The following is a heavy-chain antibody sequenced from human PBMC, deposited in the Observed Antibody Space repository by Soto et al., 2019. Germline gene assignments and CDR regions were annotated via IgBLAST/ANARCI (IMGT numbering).Heavy chain of an antibody. J-gene: IGHJ3*02. CDR2: IWYDGSNK. Sequence: QVQLVESGGGVVQPGRSLRLSCAASGFTFSSYGMHWVRQAPGKGLEWVAVIWYDGSNKYYADSVKGRFTISRDNSKNTQYLQMNSLGAEDTAVYYCARQGYSTSSAAFDIWGQGTMVTVSS. CDR1: GFTFSSYG. V-gene: IGHV3-33*01. CDR3: ARQGYSTSSAAFDI. D-gene: IGHD6-13*01.